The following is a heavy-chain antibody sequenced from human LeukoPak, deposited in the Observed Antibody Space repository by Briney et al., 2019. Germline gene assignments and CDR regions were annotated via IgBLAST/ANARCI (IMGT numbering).Heavy chain of an antibody. CDR2: IHHSGHT. D-gene: IGHD6-13*01. CDR3: AREAAGKGVDY. CDR1: GGSISSSNW. Sequence: SGALSLTCAVSGGSISSSNWWSWVRQPPGKGLEWIGEIHHSGHTNYNPSLKSRVTISADKSKNQFSLKLSSVTAADTAVYYCAREAAGKGVDYWGQGTLVTVSS. V-gene: IGHV4-4*02. J-gene: IGHJ4*02.